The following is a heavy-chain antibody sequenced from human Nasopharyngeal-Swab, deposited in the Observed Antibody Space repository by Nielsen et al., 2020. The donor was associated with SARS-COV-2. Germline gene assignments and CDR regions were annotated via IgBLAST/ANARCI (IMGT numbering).Heavy chain of an antibody. J-gene: IGHJ6*02. CDR1: GFTFGDYC. CDR3: ARNLGYYYYYGMDV. CDR2: INWNGGGT. V-gene: IGHV3-20*04. Sequence: GGSLRLSCAASGFTFGDYCMSWVRQAPGKGLEWVSGINWNGGGTGYADSVKGRFSISRDNAKKSLYLQMNSLRAEDTALYYCARNLGYYYYYGMDVWGQGTTVTVSS.